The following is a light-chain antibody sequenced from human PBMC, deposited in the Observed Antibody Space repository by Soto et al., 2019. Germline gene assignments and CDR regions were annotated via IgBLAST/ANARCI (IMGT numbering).Light chain of an antibody. J-gene: IGKJ2*01. CDR2: AAS. CDR1: QSITSY. Sequence: DIQMTQSQSSLSASVGVRVTITCRASQSITSYLNWYQQKPGKAPKLLIYAASRLQSGIPSRFSGSGSGTDFTLTISSLQPEDFATYYCQQSYSTPQTFGQGTKLEIK. CDR3: QQSYSTPQT. V-gene: IGKV1-39*01.